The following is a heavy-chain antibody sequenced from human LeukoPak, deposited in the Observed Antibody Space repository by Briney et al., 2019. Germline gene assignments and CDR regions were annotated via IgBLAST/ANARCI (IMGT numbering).Heavy chain of an antibody. V-gene: IGHV4-59*01. CDR1: GGSISSYS. CDR3: ARLRYDSSGYRSSSYYFEY. J-gene: IGHJ4*02. Sequence: PSETLSLTCTVSGGSISSYSWSWIRQPPGEGLEWIGYIYYSGSTNYNPSLKSRVTISVDTSKNQFSLKLSAVTAADTAVYYCARLRYDSSGYRSSSYYFEYWGQGTLVTVSS. D-gene: IGHD3-22*01. CDR2: IYYSGST.